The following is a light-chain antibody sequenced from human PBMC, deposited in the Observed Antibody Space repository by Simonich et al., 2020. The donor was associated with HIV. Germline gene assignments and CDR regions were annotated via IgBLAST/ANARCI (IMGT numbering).Light chain of an antibody. CDR2: DAS. Sequence: IQMTQSPSSLSASVGNIVTITCQTIQYISNYLKWYQQKPGKAPEFLISDASNLETGVPSRFSGSGSGTDFTLTISSLQPEDSAAYFCQQSYSTAPYTFGLGTNLEIK. V-gene: IGKV1-39*01. J-gene: IGKJ2*01. CDR1: QYISNY. CDR3: QQSYSTAPYT.